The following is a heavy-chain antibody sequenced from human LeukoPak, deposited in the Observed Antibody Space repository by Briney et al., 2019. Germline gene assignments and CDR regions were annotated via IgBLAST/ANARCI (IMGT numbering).Heavy chain of an antibody. CDR2: IYHTGST. D-gene: IGHD5-12*01. V-gene: IGHV4-30-2*01. J-gene: IGHJ3*02. CDR1: GGSISSGGYS. Sequence: PSETLSLTCAVSGGSISSGGYSWSWIRQPPGKGLEWIGYIYHTGSTYYSPSLESRVTISVDRSKNQFSLKLSSVTAADTAVYYRARNVEVRGAFDIWGQGTMVTVSS. CDR3: ARNVEVRGAFDI.